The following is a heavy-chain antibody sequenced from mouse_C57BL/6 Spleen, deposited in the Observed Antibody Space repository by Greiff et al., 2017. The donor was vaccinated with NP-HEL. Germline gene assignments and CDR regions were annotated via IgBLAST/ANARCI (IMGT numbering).Heavy chain of an antibody. Sequence: VMLVESGPGLVAPSQSLSITCTVSGFSLTSYGVSWVRQPPGKGLEWLGVIWGDGSTNYHSALISRLSISKDNSKSQVFLKLNSLQTDDTATYYCAKTGIYYGNSWFAYWGQGTLVTVSA. CDR1: GFSLTSYG. J-gene: IGHJ3*01. CDR2: IWGDGST. V-gene: IGHV2-3*01. D-gene: IGHD2-1*01. CDR3: AKTGIYYGNSWFAY.